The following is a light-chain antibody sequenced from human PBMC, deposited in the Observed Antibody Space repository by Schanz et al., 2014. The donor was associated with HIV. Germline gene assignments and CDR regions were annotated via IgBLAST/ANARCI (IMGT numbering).Light chain of an antibody. J-gene: IGLJ1*01. CDR1: NSDVGGYNF. CDR2: DVNIR. V-gene: IGLV2-14*01. Sequence: QSALTQPASLSGSPGQSITISCTEINSDVGGYNFVSWYQQHPGKAPKLLLYDVNIRVRPSGVSSRFSGSRFGNTASLTISGLQPDDEADYYCCSFVQGTTYVFGGGTKLTVL. CDR3: CSFVQGTTYV.